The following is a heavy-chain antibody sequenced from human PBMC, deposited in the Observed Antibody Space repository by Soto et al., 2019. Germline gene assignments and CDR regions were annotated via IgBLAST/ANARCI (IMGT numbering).Heavy chain of an antibody. J-gene: IGHJ6*02. D-gene: IGHD3-22*01. V-gene: IGHV3-30-3*01. CDR3: ARAGRWEYYDSSGYYYYYGMDV. CDR2: ISYDGSNK. Sequence: LRLSCAASGFTFSSYAMHWVRQAPGKGLEWVAVISYDGSNKYYADSVKGRFTISRDNSKNTLYLQMNSLRAEDTAVYYCARAGRWEYYDSSGYYYYYGMDVWGQGTTVTVSS. CDR1: GFTFSSYA.